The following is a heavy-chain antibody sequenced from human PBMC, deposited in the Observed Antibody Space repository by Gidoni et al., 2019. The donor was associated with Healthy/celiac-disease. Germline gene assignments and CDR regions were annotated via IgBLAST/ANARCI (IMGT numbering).Heavy chain of an antibody. CDR1: GFTFSSYA. CDR2: ISYDGSNK. V-gene: IGHV3-30-3*01. J-gene: IGHJ2*01. Sequence: QVQLVESGGGVVQPGRSLSLSCAASGFTFSSYAMHWVRQAPGKGLEWVAVISYDGSNKYYADSVKGRFTISRDNSKNTLYLQMNSLRAEDTAVYYCARDHSFAEMATILLWYFDLWGRGTLVTVSS. CDR3: ARDHSFAEMATILLWYFDL. D-gene: IGHD5-12*01.